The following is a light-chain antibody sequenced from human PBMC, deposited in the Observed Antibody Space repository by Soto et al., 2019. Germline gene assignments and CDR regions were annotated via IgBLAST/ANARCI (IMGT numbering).Light chain of an antibody. CDR2: KAS. V-gene: IGKV1-5*03. Sequence: DIQMTQSPSTLSASVGDRVTITCRASQIVTSWLAWYQQKPGKAPNLLIYKASNLEYGVSSRFSGSGYGTEFTLTISSLQPDDFATYYCQQYRGYSWTFGQGTKVEIK. J-gene: IGKJ1*01. CDR1: QIVTSW. CDR3: QQYRGYSWT.